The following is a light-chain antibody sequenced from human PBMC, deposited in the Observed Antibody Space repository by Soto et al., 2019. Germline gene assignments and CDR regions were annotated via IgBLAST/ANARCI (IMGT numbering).Light chain of an antibody. V-gene: IGKV3-15*01. CDR1: QSVSSN. Sequence: IVVTQSPATLSVSPWERATLSCRASQSVSSNLGWYQQKPGQAPTLLIYGASTRATGIPARFSGSGSGTEFTLTISSLQSEDFAVYYCQQYDAWPLTFGGGTRLEIK. CDR3: QQYDAWPLT. J-gene: IGKJ5*01. CDR2: GAS.